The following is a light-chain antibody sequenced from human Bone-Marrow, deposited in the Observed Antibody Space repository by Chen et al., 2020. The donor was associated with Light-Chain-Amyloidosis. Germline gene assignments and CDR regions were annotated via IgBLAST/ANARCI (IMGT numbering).Light chain of an antibody. CDR1: DLPTKY. J-gene: IGLJ2*01. V-gene: IGLV3-25*03. CDR2: RDT. Sequence: SYELTQPPSVSVSPGQTARITCSGDDLPTKYAYWYQQKPGQAPVLVIHRDTERPSGISGRFSGSRSGTTATLTISGVQAEDEAEYHCQSADSSGTYEVIFGGGTKLTVL. CDR3: QSADSSGTYEVI.